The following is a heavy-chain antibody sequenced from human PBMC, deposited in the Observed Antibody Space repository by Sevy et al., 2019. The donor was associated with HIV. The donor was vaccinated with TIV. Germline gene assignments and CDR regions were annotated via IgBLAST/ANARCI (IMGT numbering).Heavy chain of an antibody. CDR2: ISYDGSNK. CDR1: GFTFSSYG. CDR3: AKDGGIVGANNGYFDY. D-gene: IGHD1-26*01. V-gene: IGHV3-30*18. J-gene: IGHJ4*02. Sequence: GGSLRLSCAASGFTFSSYGMPWVRQAPGKGLEWVAVISYDGSNKYYADSVKGRFTISRDNSKNTLYLQMNSLRAEDMAEYYCAKDGGIVGANNGYFDYWGQGTLVTVSS.